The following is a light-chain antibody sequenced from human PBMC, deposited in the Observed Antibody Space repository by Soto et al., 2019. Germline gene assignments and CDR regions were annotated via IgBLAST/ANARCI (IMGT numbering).Light chain of an antibody. CDR1: QSVSSN. J-gene: IGKJ4*01. CDR3: QQYNNWPPLT. V-gene: IGKV3-15*01. CDR2: GAY. Sequence: EIVMTQSPATLSVSPGERATLSCRASQSVSSNLAWYQQKPGQAPRLLIYGAYTSASGIPDRFSGSGSGTEVTITISSLQSEDFAVYYCQQYNNWPPLTFGGGTKVEIK.